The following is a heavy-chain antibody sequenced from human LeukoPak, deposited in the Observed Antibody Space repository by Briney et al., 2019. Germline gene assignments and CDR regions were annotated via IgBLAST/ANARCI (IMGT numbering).Heavy chain of an antibody. Sequence: GGSLRLSCAASGFTFSNYWMHWIRQVPGKGLVWVSHIKYDGSATNYADSVKGRFTISRDSSKNTLFLQMNSLRVEDTAVYYCARDPPGIAASGTYYWGQGTLVTVSS. CDR1: GFTFSNYW. CDR2: IKYDGSAT. V-gene: IGHV3-74*01. J-gene: IGHJ4*02. D-gene: IGHD6-13*01. CDR3: ARDPPGIAASGTYY.